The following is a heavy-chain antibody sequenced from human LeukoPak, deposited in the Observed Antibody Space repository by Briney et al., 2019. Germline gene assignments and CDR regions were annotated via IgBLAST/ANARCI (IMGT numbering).Heavy chain of an antibody. CDR1: GGSISSYY. V-gene: IGHV4-59*12. J-gene: IGHJ4*02. D-gene: IGHD3-10*01. CDR3: ARVLRRITMVRGVIDY. Sequence: PSETLSLTCTVSGGSISSYYWSWIRQPPGKGLEWIGYIYYSGSAYYNPSLKSRVTISVDTSKNQFSLKLSSVTAADTAVYYCARVLRRITMVRGVIDYWGQGTLVTVSS. CDR2: IYYSGSA.